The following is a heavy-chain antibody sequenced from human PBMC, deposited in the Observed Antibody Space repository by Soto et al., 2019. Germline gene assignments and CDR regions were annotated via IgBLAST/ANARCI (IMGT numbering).Heavy chain of an antibody. D-gene: IGHD1-26*01. CDR1: GYTFTSYD. Sequence: ASVKVSCKASGYTFTSYDINWVRQATGQGLEWMGWVNPASGDTGYAQKFQGRVTMTRNTSISTAYMELSSLRSEDTAVYYCASGPGGSGFDSWGQGTLVTVSS. CDR2: VNPASGDT. CDR3: ASGPGGSGFDS. J-gene: IGHJ4*02. V-gene: IGHV1-8*01.